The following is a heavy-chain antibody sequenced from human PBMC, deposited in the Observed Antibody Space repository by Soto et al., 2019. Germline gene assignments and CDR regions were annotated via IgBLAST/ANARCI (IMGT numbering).Heavy chain of an antibody. CDR1: GFTFSAYW. J-gene: IGHJ4*02. V-gene: IGHV3-7*01. Sequence: VQLVESGGGLVQTGGSLRLSCAASGFTFSAYWMSWVRQAPGKELEWVANIKQAGSEKYYVGSVNGRFISSRDDAKNSLFLQVNSLRVEDTAVYYCAREKRANGYFDYWGQGTLVTVSS. CDR2: IKQAGSEK. CDR3: AREKRANGYFDY. D-gene: IGHD6-25*01.